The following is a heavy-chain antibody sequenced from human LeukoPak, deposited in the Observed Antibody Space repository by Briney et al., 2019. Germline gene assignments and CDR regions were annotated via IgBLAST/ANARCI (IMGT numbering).Heavy chain of an antibody. V-gene: IGHV3-43*02. CDR3: AKDDYGDYGGKVDY. J-gene: IGHJ4*02. CDR1: GFTFDDYA. CDR2: ISGDGGST. Sequence: PGGSLRLSCAASGFTFDDYAMHWVRQAPGKGLEWVSLISGDGGSTYYADSVKGRFTISRDNSKNSLYLQMNSLRAEDAALYYCAKDDYGDYGGKVDYWGQGTLVTVSS. D-gene: IGHD4-17*01.